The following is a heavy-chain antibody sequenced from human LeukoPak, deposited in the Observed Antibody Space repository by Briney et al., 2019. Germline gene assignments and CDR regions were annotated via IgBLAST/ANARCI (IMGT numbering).Heavy chain of an antibody. CDR2: IRSKAYGGTT. Sequence: PGGALRLSCTASLFTLGDYAMSGVRQAPGRGVEWVGFIRSKAYGGTTEYAASVKGRFTNSRDDSKSIAYLQMNSPKTEDTAGYYCTRSGLVYGDYGGFFDYWGQGTLVTVSS. D-gene: IGHD4-17*01. V-gene: IGHV3-49*04. CDR3: TRSGLVYGDYGGFFDY. CDR1: LFTLGDYA. J-gene: IGHJ4*02.